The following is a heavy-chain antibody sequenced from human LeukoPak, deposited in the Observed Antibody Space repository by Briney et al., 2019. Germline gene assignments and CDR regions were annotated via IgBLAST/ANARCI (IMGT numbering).Heavy chain of an antibody. CDR1: GFTFSSYG. Sequence: GGSLRLSCAASGFTFSSYGMHWVRQAPGKGLEWVASVKKDASEKYYVDSVKGRFTISRDNAKNTLYLQMNSLRAEDTAVYYCARQGVINWFDPWGQGTLVTVSS. V-gene: IGHV3-7*01. CDR2: VKKDASEK. J-gene: IGHJ5*02. CDR3: ARQGVINWFDP. D-gene: IGHD2-21*01.